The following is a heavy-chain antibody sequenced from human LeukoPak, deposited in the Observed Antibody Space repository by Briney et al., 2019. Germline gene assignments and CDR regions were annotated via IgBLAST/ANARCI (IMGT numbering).Heavy chain of an antibody. Sequence: SETLSFTCSVSGGSISDYYWSWIRQPAGKGLEWIGCIYPSGRTNYNPSLQSRVTMSVDTSKNQFSLKLSSVTAADTAVYFCARDYGPFDPWGQGTLVTVSS. CDR1: GGSISDYY. CDR2: IYPSGRT. V-gene: IGHV4-4*07. J-gene: IGHJ5*02. D-gene: IGHD4-17*01. CDR3: ARDYGPFDP.